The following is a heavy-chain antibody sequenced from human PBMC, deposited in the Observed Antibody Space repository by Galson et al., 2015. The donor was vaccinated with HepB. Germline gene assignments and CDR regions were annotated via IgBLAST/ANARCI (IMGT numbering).Heavy chain of an antibody. V-gene: IGHV5-10-1*01. Sequence: QSGAEVKKPGASVKVSCKASGYTFTSYGISWVRQMPGKGLEWMGRIDPSDSYTNYSPSFQGHVTISADKSISTAYLQWSSLKASDTAMYYCARHSYYDILTGYPNWYFDLWGRGTLVTVSS. CDR1: GYTFTSYG. CDR3: ARHSYYDILTGYPNWYFDL. J-gene: IGHJ2*01. CDR2: IDPSDSYT. D-gene: IGHD3-9*01.